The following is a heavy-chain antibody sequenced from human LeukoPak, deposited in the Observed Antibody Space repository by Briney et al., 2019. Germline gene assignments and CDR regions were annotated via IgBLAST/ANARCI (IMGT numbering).Heavy chain of an antibody. V-gene: IGHV3-66*01. J-gene: IGHJ4*02. D-gene: IGHD5-12*01. CDR1: GFTVSSNY. CDR3: ASRGPWATGTGQIDY. CDR2: IYSGGST. Sequence: PGGSLRLSCAASGFTVSSNYMSWVRQAPGKGLEWVSVIYSGGSTYYADSVKDRFTISRDNSKNTLYLQMNSLRAEDTAVYYCASRGPWATGTGQIDYWGQGTLVTVSS.